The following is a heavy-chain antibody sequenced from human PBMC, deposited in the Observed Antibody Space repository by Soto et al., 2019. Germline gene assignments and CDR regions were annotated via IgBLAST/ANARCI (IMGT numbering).Heavy chain of an antibody. Sequence: GGSLRLSCAASGFMFSSYSMYWVRRAPGKGREWVSNIISHMSTLYYADSVKGRFTSSRDNAKNSLYLQMNSLRVEDTAVYYCARRAPGTTTIDYLYYYVDVWGKGTTVTVSS. CDR2: IISHMSTL. CDR1: GFMFSSYS. V-gene: IGHV3-48*01. J-gene: IGHJ6*03. CDR3: ARRAPGTTTIDYLYYYVDV. D-gene: IGHD1-1*01.